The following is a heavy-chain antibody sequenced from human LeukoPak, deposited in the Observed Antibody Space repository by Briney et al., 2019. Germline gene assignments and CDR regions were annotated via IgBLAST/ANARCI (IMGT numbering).Heavy chain of an antibody. D-gene: IGHD6-13*01. V-gene: IGHV3-21*01. CDR2: ISSSSSYI. J-gene: IGHJ4*02. Sequence: GGSLRLSCAASGFTFSSYWMSWVRQAPGKGLEWVSSISSSSSYIYYADSVKGRFTISRDNAKNSLYLQMNSLRAEDTAVYYCARDTGYSSSWYNCFDYWGQGTLVTVSS. CDR1: GFTFSSYW. CDR3: ARDTGYSSSWYNCFDY.